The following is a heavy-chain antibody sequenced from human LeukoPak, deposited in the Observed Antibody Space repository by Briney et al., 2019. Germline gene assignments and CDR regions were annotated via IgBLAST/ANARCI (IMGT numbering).Heavy chain of an antibody. CDR1: GFTFSSYS. D-gene: IGHD4-17*01. CDR2: ISSSSSYI. CDR3: ARVGAKDTADY. J-gene: IGHJ4*02. V-gene: IGHV3-21*01. Sequence: GGSLRLSCSASGFTFSSYSMNWVRQAPGKGLEWVSSISSSSSYIYYADSVKGRFTISRDNAKNSLYLQMNSLRAEDTAVYYCARVGAKDTADYWGQGTLVTVSS.